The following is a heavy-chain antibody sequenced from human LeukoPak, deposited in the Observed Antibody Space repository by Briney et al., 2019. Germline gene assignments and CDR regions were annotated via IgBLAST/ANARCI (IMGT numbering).Heavy chain of an antibody. V-gene: IGHV3-23*01. J-gene: IGHJ6*02. CDR1: GFTFSSYA. Sequence: GSLRLSCAASGFTFSSYAMSWVRQAPGKGLEWVSAISGSGGSTYYADSVKGRFTIYRDNSKNTLYPQMNSLRAEDTAVYYCAKERWFGELLFYYGMDVWGQGTTVTVSS. CDR2: ISGSGGST. CDR3: AKERWFGELLFYYGMDV. D-gene: IGHD3-10*01.